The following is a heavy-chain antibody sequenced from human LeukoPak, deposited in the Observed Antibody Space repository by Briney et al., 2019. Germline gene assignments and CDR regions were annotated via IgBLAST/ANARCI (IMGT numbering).Heavy chain of an antibody. D-gene: IGHD6-13*01. CDR3: ARFVISSWPGNYFDY. V-gene: IGHV4-59*10. CDR1: GGSFSGHY. J-gene: IGHJ4*02. CDR2: IYISGSTDYNPSLSGST. Sequence: SETLSLTCAVYGGSFSGHYWSWIRQPAGKGLEWIGRIYISGSTDYNPSLSGSTDYNPSLKSRVAVSVDTSKNQLSLKLSSVTAADTAVYYCARFVISSWPGNYFDYWGQGTLVTVSS.